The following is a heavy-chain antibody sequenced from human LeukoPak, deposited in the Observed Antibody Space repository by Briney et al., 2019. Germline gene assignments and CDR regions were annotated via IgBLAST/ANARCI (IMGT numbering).Heavy chain of an antibody. CDR2: ISYDGSNK. J-gene: IGHJ5*02. CDR3: ARDREGITMVRGWILGALAWFDP. D-gene: IGHD3-10*01. Sequence: PGGSLRLSCAASGFTFSSYAMHWVRQAPGKGLEWVAVISYDGSNKYYADSVKGRFTISRDNSKNMLYLQMNSLRAEDTAVYYCARDREGITMVRGWILGALAWFDPWGQGTLVTVSS. V-gene: IGHV3-30-3*01. CDR1: GFTFSSYA.